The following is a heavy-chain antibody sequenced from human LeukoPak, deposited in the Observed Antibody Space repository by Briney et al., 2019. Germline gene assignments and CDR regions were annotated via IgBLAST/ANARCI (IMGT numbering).Heavy chain of an antibody. J-gene: IGHJ4*02. V-gene: IGHV3-23*01. Sequence: RGSLRLSCAASGFTFSSYAVSWVRQAPGKGLEWVSAISGSGGSTYYADSVKGRFTISRDNSKNTLYLQMNSLRAEDTAVYYCAKGLAAAGTRYFDYWGQGTLVTVSS. D-gene: IGHD6-13*01. CDR1: GFTFSSYA. CDR2: ISGSGGST. CDR3: AKGLAAAGTRYFDY.